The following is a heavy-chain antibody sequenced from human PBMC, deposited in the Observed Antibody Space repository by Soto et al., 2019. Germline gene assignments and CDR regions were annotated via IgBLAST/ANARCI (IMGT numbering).Heavy chain of an antibody. CDR2: ISGSGGST. CDR1: GFTFSSYA. J-gene: IGHJ4*02. D-gene: IGHD3-22*01. Sequence: QTGGSLRLSCAASGFTFSSYAMSWVRQAPGKGLEWVSAISGSGGSTYYADSVKGRFTISRDNSKNTLYLQMNSLRAEDTAVYYCAKDGHYYDSSGYYPYYFDYWGQGTLVTVSS. V-gene: IGHV3-23*01. CDR3: AKDGHYYDSSGYYPYYFDY.